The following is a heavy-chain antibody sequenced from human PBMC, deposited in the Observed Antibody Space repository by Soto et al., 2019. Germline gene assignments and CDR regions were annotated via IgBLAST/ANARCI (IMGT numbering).Heavy chain of an antibody. Sequence: EASVKVSCKASGYTFTSYYMHWVRQAPGQGLEWMGIINPSGGSTSYAQKFQGRVTMTRDTSTSTVYMELSSLRVEDSAVYYCARGSRDSYPGSRIFDFWGRGTLVTVSS. J-gene: IGHJ4*02. V-gene: IGHV1-46*01. CDR2: INPSGGST. CDR1: GYTFTSYY. CDR3: ARGSRDSYPGSRIFDF. D-gene: IGHD3-10*01.